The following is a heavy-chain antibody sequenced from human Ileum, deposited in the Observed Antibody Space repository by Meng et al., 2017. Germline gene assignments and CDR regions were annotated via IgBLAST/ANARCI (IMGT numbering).Heavy chain of an antibody. D-gene: IGHD1-26*01. CDR2: IHHSGST. V-gene: IGHV4-4*01. CDR3: AREWSGSYRHFDY. J-gene: IGHJ4*02. Sequence: VEAPGAGPWLAAASGNHSLSWAVLCGSLKPWGLVSWGRPAPGKGLEWIGEIHHSGSTNYNPSLKRRVTISVDKSKNQFSLKLNSVTAADTAVYCCAREWSGSYRHFDYWGQGTLVTVSS. CDR1: CGSLKPWGL.